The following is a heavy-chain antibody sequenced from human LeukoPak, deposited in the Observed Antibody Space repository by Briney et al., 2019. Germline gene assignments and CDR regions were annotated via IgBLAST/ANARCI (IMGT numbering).Heavy chain of an antibody. V-gene: IGHV1-2*02. CDR1: GYTFTGYY. J-gene: IGHJ6*03. Sequence: ASVKVSYKASGYTFTGYYMHWVRQAPGQGLEWMGWINPNSGGTNYAQKFQGRVTMTRDTSISTAYMELSRLRSDDTAVYYCARSSKYDILTGYHYYYYYYMDVWGKGTTVTVSS. D-gene: IGHD3-9*01. CDR3: ARSSKYDILTGYHYYYYYYMDV. CDR2: INPNSGGT.